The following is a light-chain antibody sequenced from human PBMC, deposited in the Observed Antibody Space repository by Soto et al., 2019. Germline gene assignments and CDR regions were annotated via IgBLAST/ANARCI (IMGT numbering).Light chain of an antibody. CDR2: EVN. CDR3: SSYLNYNSEV. Sequence: QSALTQPPSASGSPGESVTISCTGTSTDVGGYNYVSWYQRHPGKAPKLIIYEVNKRPSGVPDRFSGSKSGNTASLTVSWLQAEDEADYYCSSYLNYNSEVFGTGTKVTVL. CDR1: STDVGGYNY. V-gene: IGLV2-8*01. J-gene: IGLJ1*01.